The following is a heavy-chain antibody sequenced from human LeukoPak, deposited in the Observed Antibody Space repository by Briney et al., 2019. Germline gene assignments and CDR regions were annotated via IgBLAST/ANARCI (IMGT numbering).Heavy chain of an antibody. Sequence: SETLSLTCTVSGGSISSGCYYWSWIRQHPGKGLEWIGYIYYSGSTYYNPSLKSRVTISVDTSKNQFSLKLSSVTAADTAVYYCARALYDSSGYRQDHYFDYWGQGTLVTVSS. CDR3: ARALYDSSGYRQDHYFDY. D-gene: IGHD3-22*01. CDR1: GGSISSGCYY. V-gene: IGHV4-31*03. J-gene: IGHJ4*02. CDR2: IYYSGST.